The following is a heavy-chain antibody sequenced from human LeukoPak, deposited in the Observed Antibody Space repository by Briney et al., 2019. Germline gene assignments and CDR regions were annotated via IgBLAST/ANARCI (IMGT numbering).Heavy chain of an antibody. D-gene: IGHD2-2*01. CDR2: ISVDGNNK. CDR1: GFTFNTYG. CDR3: AKAAYCTSTSCHFSGYAQRPLDS. Sequence: PGGSLRLSCVASGFTFNTYGIHWVRHAPGKGLEWVAGISVDGNNKDYSDSVKGRFTISRDNSKNTLYLQMNSLRAEDTAVYYCAKAAYCTSTSCHFSGYAQRPLDSWGQGTLVTVSS. V-gene: IGHV3-30*18. J-gene: IGHJ4*02.